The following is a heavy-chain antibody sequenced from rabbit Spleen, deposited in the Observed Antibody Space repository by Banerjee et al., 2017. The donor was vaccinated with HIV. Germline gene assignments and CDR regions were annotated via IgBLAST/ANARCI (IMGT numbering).Heavy chain of an antibody. CDR2: INTYTGKP. D-gene: IGHD3-1*01. CDR3: ARDLASVVCWNFNL. Sequence: QEQLEESGGGLVKPEGSLTLTCKASGFSFSDRDVMSWVRQAPGKGLQWIACINTYTGKPVYATWAKGRYTISRPSSTTVTLQMTSLTAADTATYFCARDLASVVCWNFNLWGQGTLVTVS. V-gene: IGHV1S45*01. CDR1: GFSFSDRDV. J-gene: IGHJ4*01.